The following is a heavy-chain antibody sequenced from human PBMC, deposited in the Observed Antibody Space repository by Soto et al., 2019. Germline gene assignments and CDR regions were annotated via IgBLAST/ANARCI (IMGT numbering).Heavy chain of an antibody. Sequence: QVQLVQSGAEVKKPGSSVKVSCKASGGTFSSYTISWVRQAPGQGLEWMGRIIPILGIANYAQKFQGRVXIXGXXSTSTAYMELSSLRSEDTAVYYCAGAEMATSIFDYWGQGTLVTVSS. V-gene: IGHV1-69*02. CDR3: AGAEMATSIFDY. CDR2: IIPILGIA. CDR1: GGTFSSYT. J-gene: IGHJ4*02. D-gene: IGHD5-12*01.